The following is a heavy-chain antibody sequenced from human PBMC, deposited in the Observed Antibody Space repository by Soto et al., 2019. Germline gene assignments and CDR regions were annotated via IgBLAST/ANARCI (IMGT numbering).Heavy chain of an antibody. D-gene: IGHD3-22*01. CDR3: ARGENTRIVDNYYYYYGMDV. J-gene: IGHJ6*01. Sequence: GESLKISCKGSGYSFTSYWISWVRQMPGKGLEWMGRIDPSDSYTNYSPSFQGHVTISADKSISTAYLQWSSLKASDTAMYYCARGENTRIVDNYYYYYGMDVWGQGTTVTVAS. CDR1: GYSFTSYW. CDR2: IDPSDSYT. V-gene: IGHV5-10-1*01.